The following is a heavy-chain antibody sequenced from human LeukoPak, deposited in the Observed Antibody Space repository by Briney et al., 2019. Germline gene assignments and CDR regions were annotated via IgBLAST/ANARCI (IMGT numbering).Heavy chain of an antibody. J-gene: IGHJ4*02. CDR3: ARDRTTVTTLDY. D-gene: IGHD4-11*01. CDR1: GFTFISYE. V-gene: IGHV3-48*03. Sequence: PGGSLRLSCAASGFTFISYEMNWVRQAPGKGLEWVSYISSSGSTIYYADSVKGRFTISIDNAKNSLYLQMNSLRAEDTAVYYCARDRTTVTTLDYWGQGTLVTVSS. CDR2: ISSSGSTI.